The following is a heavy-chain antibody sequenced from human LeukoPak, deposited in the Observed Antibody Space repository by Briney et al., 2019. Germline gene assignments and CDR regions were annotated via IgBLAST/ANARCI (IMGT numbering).Heavy chain of an antibody. CDR3: ASRGGSYTLDY. D-gene: IGHD1-26*01. V-gene: IGHV4-59*08. J-gene: IGHJ4*02. CDR2: IYYSGTT. CDR1: GGSITTDY. Sequence: SETLSLTCTVSGGSITTDYWNWIRQPPGKGLKWIGYIYYSGTTTYNPSLQSRVTISVDTSKNQVSLKLSSVTAADTAVYYCASRGGSYTLDYWGQGALVTVSS.